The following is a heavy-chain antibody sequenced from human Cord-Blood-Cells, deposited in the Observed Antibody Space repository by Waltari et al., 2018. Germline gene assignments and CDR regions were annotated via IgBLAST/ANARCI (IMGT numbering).Heavy chain of an antibody. Sequence: QVQLQESGPGLVKPSGSLSLTCAVSGGSTRTSHWWGRVRQPPGKGLEWIGEIYHSGSTNYNPSLKSRVTISVDKSKNQFSLKLSSVTAADTAVYYCARDLPFLEGYYGMDVWGQGTTVTISS. V-gene: IGHV4-4*02. J-gene: IGHJ6*02. CDR3: ARDLPFLEGYYGMDV. D-gene: IGHD3-3*01. CDR1: GGSTRTSHW. CDR2: IYHSGST.